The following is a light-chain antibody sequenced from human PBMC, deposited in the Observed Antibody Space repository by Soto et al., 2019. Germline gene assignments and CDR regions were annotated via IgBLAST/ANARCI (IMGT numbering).Light chain of an antibody. CDR1: QDISNY. J-gene: IGKJ4*01. Sequence: DIQMTQSPSSLSASVGERVTITCPASQDISNYLNWYQQKPGKAPKLLIYDASNLETGVPSRFSGSGSGTDFTFTISSLQPEDIATYYCQQYDNLPLTFGGGTKVDIK. V-gene: IGKV1-33*01. CDR3: QQYDNLPLT. CDR2: DAS.